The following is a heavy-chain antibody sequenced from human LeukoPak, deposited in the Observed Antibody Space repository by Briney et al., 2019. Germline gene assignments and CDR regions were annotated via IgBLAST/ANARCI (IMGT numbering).Heavy chain of an antibody. CDR3: AKVPNSGWIFDY. J-gene: IGHJ4*02. Sequence: TGGSLRLSCAASGFTFSSYAMSWVRQAPGKGLEWVSTISSRGASTWYADSVKGRFTISRDNSKNTLYLQMNSLRAEDTAVYYCAKVPNSGWIFDYWGQGTLVTVSS. CDR1: GFTFSSYA. D-gene: IGHD6-19*01. V-gene: IGHV3-23*01. CDR2: ISSRGAST.